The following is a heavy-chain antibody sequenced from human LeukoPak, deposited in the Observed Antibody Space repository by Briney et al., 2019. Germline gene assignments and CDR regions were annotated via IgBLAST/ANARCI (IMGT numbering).Heavy chain of an antibody. CDR3: ARSLLVCAIYPYH. D-gene: IGHD2-8*01. V-gene: IGHV3-48*01. Sequence: GGSLRLSCAASGFTFSSYGMIWVRQAPGKGLEWVSYISSSSSTIYYADSVKGRFTISRDNAKNSVYLQLNSLRAEDTASYYCARSLLVCAIYPYHWGQGTLVTVSS. CDR1: GFTFSSYG. CDR2: ISSSSSTI. J-gene: IGHJ5*02.